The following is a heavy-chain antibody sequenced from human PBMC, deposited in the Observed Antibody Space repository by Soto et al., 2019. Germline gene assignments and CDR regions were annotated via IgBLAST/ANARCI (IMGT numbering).Heavy chain of an antibody. D-gene: IGHD3-10*01. CDR3: AKGRGGSGSLAPRVDF. Sequence: EVQLLESGGGLVQPGGSLRLSCAASGFTFNNYAMTWVRQAPGQGLEWVSAISGGGDTTSYADSVQGRFTVSRDGSKNTLYLQMSSLRAEDTALYYCAKGRGGSGSLAPRVDFWGQGTLVTVSS. V-gene: IGHV3-23*01. J-gene: IGHJ4*02. CDR2: ISGGGDTT. CDR1: GFTFNNYA.